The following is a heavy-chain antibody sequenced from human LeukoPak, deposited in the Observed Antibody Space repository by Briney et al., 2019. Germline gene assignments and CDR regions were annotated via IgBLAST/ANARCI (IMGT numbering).Heavy chain of an antibody. CDR1: GYTFTGYY. J-gene: IGHJ4*02. CDR3: ARVTEVVVPAAMDY. Sequence: GASVKVSCKASGYTFTGYYMHWVRQAPGQGLGWMGWINPNSGGTNYAQKFQGRVTMTRDTFISTAYMELSRLRSDDTAVYYCARVTEVVVPAAMDYWGQGTLVTVSS. V-gene: IGHV1-2*02. D-gene: IGHD2-2*01. CDR2: INPNSGGT.